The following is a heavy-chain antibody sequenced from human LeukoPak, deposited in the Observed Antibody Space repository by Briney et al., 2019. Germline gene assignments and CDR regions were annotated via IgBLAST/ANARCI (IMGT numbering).Heavy chain of an antibody. D-gene: IGHD4-23*01. CDR2: IFYSGTT. J-gene: IGHJ3*02. Sequence: PSETLSLTCSVSGGSISSYFWSWIRQHPGKGLQWIGYIFYSGTTYYNPSLKSRLTMSVDTSKNQFSLKLTSVTAADTAVYYCARNDYGGVKDAFDIWGQGTMVTVSS. CDR1: GGSISSYF. CDR3: ARNDYGGVKDAFDI. V-gene: IGHV4-31*03.